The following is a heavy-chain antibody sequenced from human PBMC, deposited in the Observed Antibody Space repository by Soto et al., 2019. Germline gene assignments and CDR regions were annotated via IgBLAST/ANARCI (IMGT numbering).Heavy chain of an antibody. J-gene: IGHJ4*02. CDR2: ISGSGDST. V-gene: IGHV3-23*01. CDR1: GFTFSSYA. D-gene: IGHD7-27*01. CDR3: AHSRGDFDY. Sequence: SCAASGFTFSSYAMSWVRQAPGKGLEWVSVISGSGDSTYYADSVKSRLTITKDTSKNQVVLTMTNMDPVDTATYYCAHSRGDFDYWGQGTLVTVSS.